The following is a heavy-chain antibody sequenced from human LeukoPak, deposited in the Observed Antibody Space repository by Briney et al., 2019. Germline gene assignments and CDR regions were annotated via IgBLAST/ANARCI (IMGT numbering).Heavy chain of an antibody. D-gene: IGHD3-16*01. V-gene: IGHV4-59*01. J-gene: IGHJ4*02. CDR1: GGSISSYY. Sequence: SETLSLTCTVSGGSISSYYWSWIRQPPGKGLEEIGYIYYSGSTNYNPSLKSRVTISVDTSKNQFSLKLSSVTAADTAVYYCARVPSGSMITFGDGSEVWGQGTLVTVSS. CDR3: ARVPSGSMITFGDGSEV. CDR2: IYYSGST.